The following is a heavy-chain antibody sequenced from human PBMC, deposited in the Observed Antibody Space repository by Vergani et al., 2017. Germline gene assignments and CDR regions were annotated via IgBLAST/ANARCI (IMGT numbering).Heavy chain of an antibody. D-gene: IGHD2-2*01. V-gene: IGHV4-4*03. Sequence: QVQLQESGPGLVKPPGTLSLTCAVSGGSISSSNWWSWVRQPPGKGLEWIGEIYHSGSTNFNPSLKSRVTISVAKSKNQFSLKLGSVTAADTAVYYCAIVVVVPEATKSHGLNRPFDDWGQGTLVTVSS. CDR1: GGSISSSNW. J-gene: IGHJ4*02. CDR3: AIVVVVPEATKSHGLNRPFDD. CDR2: IYHSGST.